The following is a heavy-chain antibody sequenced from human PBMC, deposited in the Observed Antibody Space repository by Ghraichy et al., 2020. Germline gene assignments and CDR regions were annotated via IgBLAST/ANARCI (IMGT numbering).Heavy chain of an antibody. Sequence: GGSLRLSCAASGFTFGSSWMHWVRQAPGKGLVWVSHISSDERTTNYADSVKGRFTISRDNAKNTLYLQMNSLRAEDTALCYCVRSNGYLDYWGQGTLVTVSS. CDR3: VRSNGYLDY. J-gene: IGHJ4*02. CDR2: ISSDERTT. V-gene: IGHV3-74*01. D-gene: IGHD3-22*01. CDR1: GFTFGSSW.